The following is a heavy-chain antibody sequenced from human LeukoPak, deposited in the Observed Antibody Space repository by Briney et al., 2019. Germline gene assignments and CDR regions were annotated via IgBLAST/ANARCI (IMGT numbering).Heavy chain of an antibody. D-gene: IGHD3-9*01. J-gene: IGHJ4*02. CDR1: GYSFTSYW. CDR2: IYPGDSDT. Sequence: GESLKISCKGSGYSFTSYWIGWVRQMPGKGLEWMGIIYPGDSDTRYSPSFQGQGTISADKSICTAYLQWSSLKASDTAMYYCATSMAGYHYYFDYWGQGTLVTVSS. CDR3: ATSMAGYHYYFDY. V-gene: IGHV5-51*01.